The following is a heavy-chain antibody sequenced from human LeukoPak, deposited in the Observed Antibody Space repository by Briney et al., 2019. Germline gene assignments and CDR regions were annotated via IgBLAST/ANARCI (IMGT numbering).Heavy chain of an antibody. CDR3: AKESTGRWNLNS. CDR1: GFTSGTYG. V-gene: IGHV3-30*18. D-gene: IGHD1-1*01. J-gene: IGHJ4*02. Sequence: GGSLRLSCAVSGFTSGTYGMHWVRQAPGKGLEWVAVTSYDESTKYYADSVKGRFTISRDNSKDTLFLQMNSLRAEDTAVYYCAKESTGRWNLNSWGQGTQVTVSS. CDR2: TSYDESTK.